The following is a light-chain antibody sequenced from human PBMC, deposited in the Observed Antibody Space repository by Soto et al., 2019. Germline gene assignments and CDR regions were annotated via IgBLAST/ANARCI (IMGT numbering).Light chain of an antibody. Sequence: DIVMTQSPLSLPVTPGEPASISCRSSQSLLHSNGNNHLDWYVQKQGLSPKLLIYLGSIRASGVPVRFSCNGSGTDFTLEISRVEAEDVGVYYCMQALQTPLTFGQCTRLEIK. CDR3: MQALQTPLT. CDR2: LGS. CDR1: QSLLHSNGNNH. J-gene: IGKJ5*01. V-gene: IGKV2-28*01.